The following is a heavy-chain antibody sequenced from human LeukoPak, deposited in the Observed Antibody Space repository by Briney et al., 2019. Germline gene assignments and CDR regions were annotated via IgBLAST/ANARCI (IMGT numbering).Heavy chain of an antibody. CDR1: GFTFSSHS. J-gene: IGHJ4*02. CDR3: ARDSLGYCSSTSCSQPY. D-gene: IGHD2-2*01. Sequence: GGSLRLSCAASGFTFSSHSMNWVRQAPGKGLEWVSYISSSGSTIYYADSVKGRFTISRDNAKNSLYLQMNSLRAEDTAVYYCARDSLGYCSSTSCSQPYWGQGTLVTVSS. CDR2: ISSSGSTI. V-gene: IGHV3-48*04.